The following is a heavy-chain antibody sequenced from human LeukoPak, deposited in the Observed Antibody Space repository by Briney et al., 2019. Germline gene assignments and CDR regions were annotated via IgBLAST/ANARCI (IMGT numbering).Heavy chain of an antibody. CDR1: GGSISSYY. Sequence: KPSETLSLTCTVSGGSISSYYWSWIRQPPGKGLEWIGYIYYSGSTNYNPSLKSRVTISVDTSKNQFSLKLSSVTAADTAVYYCARDASPSYYYYYGMDVWGQGTTVTVSS. V-gene: IGHV4-59*12. CDR3: ARDASPSYYYYYGMDV. J-gene: IGHJ6*02. CDR2: IYYSGST.